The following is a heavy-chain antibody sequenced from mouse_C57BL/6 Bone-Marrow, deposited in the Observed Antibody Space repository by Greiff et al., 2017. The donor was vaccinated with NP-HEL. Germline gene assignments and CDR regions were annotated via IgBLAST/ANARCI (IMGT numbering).Heavy chain of an antibody. Sequence: EVQLQQSGPGLVKPSQSLSLTCSVTGYSITSCYYWNWIRQFPGNKLEWMGYISYDGSNNYNPSLKNRISITRDTSKNQFFLKLNSVTTEDTATYYCARGRVIYSRFDYWGQGTTLTVSS. J-gene: IGHJ2*01. CDR2: ISYDGSN. D-gene: IGHD2-1*01. CDR1: GYSITSCYY. V-gene: IGHV3-6*01. CDR3: ARGRVIYSRFDY.